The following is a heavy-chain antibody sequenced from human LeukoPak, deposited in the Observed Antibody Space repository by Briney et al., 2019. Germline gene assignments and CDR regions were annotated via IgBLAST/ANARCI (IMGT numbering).Heavy chain of an antibody. D-gene: IGHD4-23*01. J-gene: IGHJ6*03. Sequence: GGSLRLSCAASGFTFSSYEMNWVRQAPGKGLEWVSYISSSGSTIYYADPVKGRFTISRDNAKNSLYLQMNSLRAEDTAVYYCARDGMTTVVPIPDYYYYYYMDVWGKGTTVTISS. CDR3: ARDGMTTVVPIPDYYYYYYMDV. V-gene: IGHV3-48*03. CDR1: GFTFSSYE. CDR2: ISSSGSTI.